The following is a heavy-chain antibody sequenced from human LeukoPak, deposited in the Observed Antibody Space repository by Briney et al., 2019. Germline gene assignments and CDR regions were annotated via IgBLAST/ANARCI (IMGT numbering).Heavy chain of an antibody. Sequence: GGSLRLSCVASGFTFSNYWMHWVRQPPGKGLVWVPRIYVDGRTTNYADSVKGRFTISRDNAKNTVYLEMNSLSVEDTATYYCIRDFRSADLWGQGTLVTVTS. V-gene: IGHV3-74*01. CDR2: IYVDGRTT. CDR1: GFTFSNYW. J-gene: IGHJ5*02. CDR3: IRDFRSADL.